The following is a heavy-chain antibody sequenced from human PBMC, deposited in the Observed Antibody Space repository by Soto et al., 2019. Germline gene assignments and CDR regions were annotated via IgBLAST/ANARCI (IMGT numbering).Heavy chain of an antibody. CDR1: GGSFSGYY. D-gene: IGHD3-16*02. J-gene: IGHJ6*03. V-gene: IGHV4-34*01. Sequence: SETLSLTCAVYGGSFSGYYWSWIRQPPGKGLEWIGEINHSGSTNYNPSLKSRLSTSGGTSKNHFPLQRISVTAADTAVYYCARYFIGDYYYYYIDVWGKGTTVTVSS. CDR2: INHSGST. CDR3: ARYFIGDYYYYYIDV.